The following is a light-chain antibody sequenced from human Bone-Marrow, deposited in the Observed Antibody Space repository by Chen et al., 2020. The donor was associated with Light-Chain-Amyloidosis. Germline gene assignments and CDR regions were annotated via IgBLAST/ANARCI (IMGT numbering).Light chain of an antibody. V-gene: IGLV2-14*01. CDR2: EVT. CDR3: SSYTITNTLI. Sequence: QSALTQPASVSGSPGQSITISCTGTSSDVGGDNHVSWYQQHPDKAPKLMIYEVTNRPSWVPNRFSGSKSDNATSLTISGRQAEDEADKFCSSYTITNTLIYGSGTRVTVL. J-gene: IGLJ1*01. CDR1: SSDVGGDNH.